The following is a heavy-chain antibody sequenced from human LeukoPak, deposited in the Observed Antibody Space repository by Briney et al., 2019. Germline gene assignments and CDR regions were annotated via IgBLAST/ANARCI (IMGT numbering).Heavy chain of an antibody. CDR2: ISSSGSTI. V-gene: IGHV3-48*03. Sequence: QPGGPLRLSCAASGFTFSSYEMNWVRQAPGKGLEWVSYISSSGSTIYYADSVKGRFTISRDNAKNSLYLQMNSLKTEDTAVYYCTTGGDYYGYWGQGTLVTVSS. CDR3: TTGGDYYGY. CDR1: GFTFSSYE. J-gene: IGHJ4*02.